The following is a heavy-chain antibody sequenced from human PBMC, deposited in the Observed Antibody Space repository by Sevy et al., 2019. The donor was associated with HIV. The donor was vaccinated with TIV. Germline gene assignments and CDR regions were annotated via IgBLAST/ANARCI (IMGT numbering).Heavy chain of an antibody. D-gene: IGHD6-13*01. CDR1: GGSFSGYY. J-gene: IGHJ4*02. CDR2: INHSGST. CDR3: ARKGGAGKGSSWYPN. Sequence: SETLSLTCAVYGGSFSGYYWSWIRQPPGKGLEWIGEINHSGSTNYNPSLKSRVTISVDTSKNQFSLKLSSVTAADTAVYYCARKGGAGKGSSWYPNWGQGTLVTVSS. V-gene: IGHV4-34*01.